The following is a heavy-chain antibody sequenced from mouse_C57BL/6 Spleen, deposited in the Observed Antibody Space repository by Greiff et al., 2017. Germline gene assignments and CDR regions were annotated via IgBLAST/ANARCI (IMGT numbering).Heavy chain of an antibody. CDR3: ARHYYVSSSWFAY. Sequence: EVQLVESGGDLVKPGGSLKLFCAASGFTFSSYGMSWVRQTPDKRLEWVATISSGGSYTYYPYSVKGRFTISRDNAKNTLYLQMSSLKCEDTAMYYCARHYYVSSSWFAYWGQGTLVTVSA. V-gene: IGHV5-6*01. CDR2: ISSGGSYT. CDR1: GFTFSSYG. J-gene: IGHJ3*01. D-gene: IGHD1-1*01.